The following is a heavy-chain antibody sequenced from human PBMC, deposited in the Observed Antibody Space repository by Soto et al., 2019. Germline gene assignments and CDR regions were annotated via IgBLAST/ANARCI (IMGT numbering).Heavy chain of an antibody. CDR1: GFTFSSYA. CDR2: ISGSGGST. D-gene: IGHD2-2*01. J-gene: IGHJ4*02. CDR3: ARALGYCSSTSCYPYDY. Sequence: GSLRLSCAASGFTFSSYAMSWVRQAPGKGLEWVSAISGSGGSTYYADSVKGRFTISRDNAKNTLYLQMNSLRAEDTAVYYCARALGYCSSTSCYPYDYWGQGTLVTVSS. V-gene: IGHV3-23*01.